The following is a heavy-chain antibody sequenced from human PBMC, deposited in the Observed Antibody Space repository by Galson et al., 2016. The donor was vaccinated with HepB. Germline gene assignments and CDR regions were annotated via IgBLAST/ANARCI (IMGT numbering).Heavy chain of an antibody. D-gene: IGHD6-19*01. CDR2: ISYDGTDE. CDR1: GFTFNTFG. V-gene: IGHV3-30*18. Sequence: LRLSCAASGFTFNTFGMQWVRQAPGKGLEWVAVISYDGTDENHADSVKGRFSISRDNSENTLFLQMNSLRAEDTAVYYCAKGRHNSASYSFIDYWGQGTLVSVSS. CDR3: AKGRHNSASYSFIDY. J-gene: IGHJ4*02.